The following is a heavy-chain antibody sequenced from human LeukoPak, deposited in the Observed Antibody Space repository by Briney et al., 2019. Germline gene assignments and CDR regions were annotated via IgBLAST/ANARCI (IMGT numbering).Heavy chain of an antibody. V-gene: IGHV3-23*01. Sequence: GGSLRLSCAASGFTFSSFAMSWVRQAPGKGLEWVSTITDSGDTTYSADSVKGRFTISRDNSKNTLYLQMNSLGAEDTAVYYCAKEVAIPVAVDAFERWGQGTLVTVSS. J-gene: IGHJ3*02. D-gene: IGHD6-19*01. CDR2: ITDSGDTT. CDR3: AKEVAIPVAVDAFER. CDR1: GFTFSSFA.